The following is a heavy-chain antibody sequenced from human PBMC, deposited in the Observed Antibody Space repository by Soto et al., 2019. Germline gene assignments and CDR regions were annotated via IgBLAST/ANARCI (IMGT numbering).Heavy chain of an antibody. CDR2: INPSGGST. J-gene: IGHJ5*01. CDR3: AVLMSSATPLLQGTFES. Sequence: ASVKVSCKASGYTFTIYYMHWVRQAPGQGLERMGIINPSGGSTSYAQKFQGRVTMTRDTSTSTVYMELSSLRSEDTAVYYCAVLMSSATPLLQGTFESWGQGTWVKVSS. V-gene: IGHV1-46*03. D-gene: IGHD2-8*01. CDR1: GYTFTIYY.